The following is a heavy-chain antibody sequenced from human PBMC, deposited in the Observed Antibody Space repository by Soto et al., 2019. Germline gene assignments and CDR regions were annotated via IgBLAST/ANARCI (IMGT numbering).Heavy chain of an antibody. Sequence: ASVKVSCKASGYTFTSYGISWVRQAPGQGLEWMGWISAYNGNTNYAQKLQGRVTMTTDTSTSTAYMELRSLRSDDTAVYYCARDHPVVVTAAGPIYFDYWGQGTLVTVYS. CDR3: ARDHPVVVTAAGPIYFDY. D-gene: IGHD2-2*01. V-gene: IGHV1-18*04. CDR1: GYTFTSYG. CDR2: ISAYNGNT. J-gene: IGHJ4*02.